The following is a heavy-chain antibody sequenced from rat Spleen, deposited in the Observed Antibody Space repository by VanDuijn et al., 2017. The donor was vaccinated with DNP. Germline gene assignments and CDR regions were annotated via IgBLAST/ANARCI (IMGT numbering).Heavy chain of an antibody. Sequence: EVQLQESGSGLVKPSQSLSLTCSVTGSSITSISWGWIRKFPGNKMEYIGHISYSGNTNYNPSLKSRISITRDTSKNHFFLHLNSVTTEDTATYYCARWTRYFDYWGQGVMVTVSS. CDR3: ARWTRYFDY. CDR1: GSSITSIS. D-gene: IGHD1-7*01. CDR2: ISYSGNT. J-gene: IGHJ2*01. V-gene: IGHV3-1*01.